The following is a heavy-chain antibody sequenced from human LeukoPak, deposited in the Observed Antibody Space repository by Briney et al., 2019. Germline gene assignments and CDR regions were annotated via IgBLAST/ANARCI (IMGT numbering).Heavy chain of an antibody. D-gene: IGHD6-19*01. Sequence: ASVKVSCKASGYTFTSYDINWVRQATGRGLEWMGWMNPNSGNTGYAQKFQGRVTMTRNTSISTAYMELSSLRSEDTAVYYCAGSNVAVAGNDYWGQGTLVTVSS. CDR1: GYTFTSYD. CDR3: AGSNVAVAGNDY. V-gene: IGHV1-8*01. CDR2: MNPNSGNT. J-gene: IGHJ4*02.